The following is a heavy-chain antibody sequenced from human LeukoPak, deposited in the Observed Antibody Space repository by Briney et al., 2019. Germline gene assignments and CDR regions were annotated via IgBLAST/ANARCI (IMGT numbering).Heavy chain of an antibody. CDR3: ARHGDLLSPFQT. V-gene: IGHV4-39*01. Sequence: SETLSLTCTVSGGSISSTSYYWGWIRQPPGKGLEWIGTINYSGSTYYNPSLKSRVTISVDTPKNQISLKLNSVTAADTAMYYCARHGDLLSPFQTWGQGTLVTVSS. CDR2: INYSGST. CDR1: GGSISSTSYY. J-gene: IGHJ5*02. D-gene: IGHD2-21*02.